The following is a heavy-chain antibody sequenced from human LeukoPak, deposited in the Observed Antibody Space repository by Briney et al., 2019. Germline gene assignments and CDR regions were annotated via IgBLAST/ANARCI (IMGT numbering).Heavy chain of an antibody. CDR1: GYTFTGYY. CDR2: INPNSGGT. J-gene: IGHJ5*02. D-gene: IGHD2-21*01. CDR3: ARDNSVRGEAWWFNP. Sequence: ASVKVSCKASGYTFTGYYMHWVRQAPGQGLEWMGWINPNSGGTNYAQKFKGRVTLTRDMSTSTDYLELSSLRSEDTAVYYCARDNSVRGEAWWFNPWGQGTLVTVSS. V-gene: IGHV1-2*02.